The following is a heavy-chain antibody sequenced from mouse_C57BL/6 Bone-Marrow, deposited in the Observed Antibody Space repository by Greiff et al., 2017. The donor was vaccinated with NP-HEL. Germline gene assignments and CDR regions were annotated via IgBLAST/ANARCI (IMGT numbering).Heavy chain of an antibody. CDR1: GFNIKDDY. V-gene: IGHV14-4*01. Sequence: VQLKESGAELVRPGASDKLSCTASGFNIKDDYMHWVKQRPEQGLEWIGWIDPENGDTEYASKFQGKATITADTSSNTAYLQLSSLTSEDTAVYYCTKTTVVATDFDYWGQGTTLTVSS. CDR3: TKTTVVATDFDY. CDR2: IDPENGDT. J-gene: IGHJ2*01. D-gene: IGHD1-1*01.